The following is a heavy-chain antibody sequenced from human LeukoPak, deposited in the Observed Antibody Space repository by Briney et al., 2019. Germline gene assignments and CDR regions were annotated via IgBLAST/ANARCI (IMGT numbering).Heavy chain of an antibody. CDR2: ISSSSSTI. D-gene: IGHD6-19*01. J-gene: IGHJ4*02. V-gene: IGHV3-48*01. Sequence: GGSLRLSCAASGFTFSSYSMNWVRQAPGKGLEWVSYISSSSSTIYYADSVKGRFTISRDNAKNSLYLQMNSLRAEDTAVYYCAREGPSYSSGWYWSYYFDYWGQGTLVTVSS. CDR1: GFTFSSYS. CDR3: AREGPSYSSGWYWSYYFDY.